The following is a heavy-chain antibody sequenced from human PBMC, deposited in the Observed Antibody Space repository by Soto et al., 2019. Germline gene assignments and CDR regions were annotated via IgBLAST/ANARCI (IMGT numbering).Heavy chain of an antibody. CDR2: ISGSGGST. Sequence: RGSLRLSCSASGFTFSSYAMSWFRQAPGKGLEWVSAISGSGGSTYYADSVKGRFTISRDNSKNTLYLQMNSLRAEDTAVYYCAKDQGSWYYDSSGYHNWFDPWGQGTLVTVSS. V-gene: IGHV3-23*01. J-gene: IGHJ5*02. CDR1: GFTFSSYA. D-gene: IGHD3-22*01. CDR3: AKDQGSWYYDSSGYHNWFDP.